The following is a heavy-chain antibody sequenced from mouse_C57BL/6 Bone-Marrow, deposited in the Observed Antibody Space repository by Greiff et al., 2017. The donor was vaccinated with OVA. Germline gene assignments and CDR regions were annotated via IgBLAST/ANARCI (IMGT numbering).Heavy chain of an antibody. CDR1: GFTFSSYG. Sequence: DVMLVESGGDLVKPGGSLKLSCAASGFTFSSYGMSWVRQTPDKRLEWVATISSGGSYTYYPDSVKGRFTISRDNAKNTLYLQMSSLKSEDTAMYYCARQANWDYYARDYWGQGTSVTVSS. D-gene: IGHD4-1*01. CDR3: ARQANWDYYARDY. CDR2: ISSGGSYT. J-gene: IGHJ4*01. V-gene: IGHV5-6*02.